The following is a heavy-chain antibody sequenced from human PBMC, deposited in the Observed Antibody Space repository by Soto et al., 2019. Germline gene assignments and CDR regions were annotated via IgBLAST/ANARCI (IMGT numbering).Heavy chain of an antibody. V-gene: IGHV3-33*01. CDR1: GFTFSSYG. J-gene: IGHJ4*02. CDR3: ARESEDLTSNFDY. Sequence: GGSLRLSCAASGFTFSSYGMHWVRQAPGKGLEWVAVIWYDGSNKYYADSVKGRFTISRDNSKNTLYLQMNSLRAEDTAVYYCARESEDLTSNFDYWGQGTLVTVSS. CDR2: IWYDGSNK.